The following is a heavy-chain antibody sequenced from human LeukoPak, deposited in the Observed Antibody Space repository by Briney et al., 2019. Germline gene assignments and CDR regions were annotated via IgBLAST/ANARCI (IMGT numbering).Heavy chain of an antibody. D-gene: IGHD6-6*01. CDR1: GGSISSSSSSNYY. J-gene: IGHJ4*02. V-gene: IGHV4-39*01. CDR2: IYYSGRT. CDR3: ARGPIAARLDY. Sequence: SETLSLTCTVSGGSISSSSSSNYYWGWIRQPPGKGLEWIGSIYYSGRTYYNPSLESRVTISVDTSKNQFSVKLSSVTAADTAVYYCARGPIAARLDYWGQGTLVTVSS.